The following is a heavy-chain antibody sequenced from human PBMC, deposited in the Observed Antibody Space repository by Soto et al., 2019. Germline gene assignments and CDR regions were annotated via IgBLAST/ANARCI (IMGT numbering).Heavy chain of an antibody. D-gene: IGHD3-3*01. V-gene: IGHV1-24*01. Sequence: ASVKVSCKVSGYTLTELSMHWVRQAPGKGLEWMGGFDPEDGETIYAQKFQGRVTMTEDTSTDTAYMELSSLRSEDTAVYYCATVSSPGITIFGVVRRSPIYYFDYWGQGTLVTVSS. CDR1: GYTLTELS. CDR3: ATVSSPGITIFGVVRRSPIYYFDY. J-gene: IGHJ4*02. CDR2: FDPEDGET.